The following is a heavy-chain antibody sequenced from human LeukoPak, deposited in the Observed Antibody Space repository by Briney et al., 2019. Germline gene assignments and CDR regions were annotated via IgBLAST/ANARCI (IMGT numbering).Heavy chain of an antibody. V-gene: IGHV3-74*01. Sequence: HAGGSLRLSCAASGFTFSSYWMHWVRQAPGKGLVWVSRINSDGSSTSYADSVKGRFTISRDNAKNTLYLQMNSLRAEDTAVYHCARENYYDSSGYYPWGQGTLVTVSS. J-gene: IGHJ5*02. CDR1: GFTFSSYW. D-gene: IGHD3-22*01. CDR3: ARENYYDSSGYYP. CDR2: INSDGSST.